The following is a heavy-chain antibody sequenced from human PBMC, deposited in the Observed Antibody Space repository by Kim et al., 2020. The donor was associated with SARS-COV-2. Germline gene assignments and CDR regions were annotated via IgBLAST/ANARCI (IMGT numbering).Heavy chain of an antibody. CDR3: ARDHVIWDTYYYDSSGYYGD. V-gene: IGHV3-30*04. Sequence: GGSLRLSCAASGFTFSSYAMHWVRQAPGKGLEWVAVISYDGSNKYYADSVKGRFTISRDNSKNTLYLQMNSLRAEDTAVYYCARDHVIWDTYYYDSSGYYGDWGQGTLVTVSS. J-gene: IGHJ4*02. D-gene: IGHD3-22*01. CDR2: ISYDGSNK. CDR1: GFTFSSYA.